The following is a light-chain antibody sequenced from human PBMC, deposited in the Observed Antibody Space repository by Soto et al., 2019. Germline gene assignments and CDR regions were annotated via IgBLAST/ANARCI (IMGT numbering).Light chain of an antibody. Sequence: QSVLTQPPSASGTPGQKVFISCSGSSSNIGGTNYAYWYQQLPGAAPRLLISSHNNRPSGVPDRFFGSKSGTSASLTIIGLQAEDEADYYCQSYDSSLSGSGVFGGGTKLTVL. CDR2: SHN. J-gene: IGLJ3*02. CDR3: QSYDSSLSGSGV. V-gene: IGLV1-40*01. CDR1: SSNIGGTNY.